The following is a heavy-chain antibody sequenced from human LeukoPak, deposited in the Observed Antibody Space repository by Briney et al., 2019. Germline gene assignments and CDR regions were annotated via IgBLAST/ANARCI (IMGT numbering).Heavy chain of an antibody. CDR1: GGSISSSSYY. V-gene: IGHV4-39*07. CDR3: ARDKADYYDFWSGYYN. J-gene: IGHJ4*02. D-gene: IGHD3-3*01. CDR2: IYYSGST. Sequence: KPSEILSLTCTVSGGSISSSSYYWRWIRQPPGKGLEWIESIYYSGSTYYNPSLKSRVTISVDTSKNQFSLKLSSVTAADTAVYYCARDKADYYDFWSGYYNWGQGTLVTVSS.